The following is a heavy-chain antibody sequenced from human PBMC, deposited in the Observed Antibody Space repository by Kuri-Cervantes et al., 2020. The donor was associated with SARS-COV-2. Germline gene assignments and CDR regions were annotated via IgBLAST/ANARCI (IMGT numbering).Heavy chain of an antibody. J-gene: IGHJ4*02. V-gene: IGHV3-33*01. Sequence: LSLTCAASEFTFSSFGMHWVRPTPGKGLEWVAVVWFDGRRQYYADSVKGRFTISRDNSKKTMYLEMNSLRAEDTAVYFCARERHGAAGGHFDYWGQGTVVIVSS. CDR2: VWFDGRRQ. D-gene: IGHD6-13*01. CDR3: ARERHGAAGGHFDY. CDR1: EFTFSSFG.